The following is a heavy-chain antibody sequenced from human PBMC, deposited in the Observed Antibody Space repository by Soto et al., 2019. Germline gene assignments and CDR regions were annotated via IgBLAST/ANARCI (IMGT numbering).Heavy chain of an antibody. J-gene: IGHJ5*02. V-gene: IGHV1-46*01. Sequence: ASVKVSCKASRYTFTRDQIHWVRQAPGQGLEWMGMIDPSGGKTNYAQKFRGRVTMTRDTSTSTVYMALSSLRSEDTAIYFCGRVMRSLLSITALDTWGQGTLVTVSS. CDR3: GRVMRSLLSITALDT. CDR1: RYTFTRDQ. CDR2: IDPSGGKT. D-gene: IGHD3-10*01.